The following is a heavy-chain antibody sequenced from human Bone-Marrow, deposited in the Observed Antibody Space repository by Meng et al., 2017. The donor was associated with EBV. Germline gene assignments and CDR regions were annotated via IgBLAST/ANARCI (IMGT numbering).Heavy chain of an antibody. V-gene: IGHV4-39*07. CDR3: ARSYYYDSSGFFQDIFDI. J-gene: IGHJ3*02. CDR2: IYYSGST. CDR1: GGSISSSTYY. Sequence: LQLPHSGAGLVNPSEPLSLTCTVSGGSISSSTYYWGWIRQPPGKGLEWIGGIYYSGSTYYNPSLKSRVTISVDTSKNQFSLKLSSVTAADTAMYYCARSYYYDSSGFFQDIFDIWGQGTMVTVSS. D-gene: IGHD3-22*01.